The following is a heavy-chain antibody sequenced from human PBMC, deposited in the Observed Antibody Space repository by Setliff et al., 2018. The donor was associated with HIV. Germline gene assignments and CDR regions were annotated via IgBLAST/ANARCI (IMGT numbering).Heavy chain of an antibody. CDR3: ARLAREEYCRGRTCYPNWFDP. CDR2: IFYSVNT. CDR1: GGSISSHY. Sequence: SETLSLTCTVSGGSISSHYWNWIRQPPGKGLEWIGYIFYSVNTNYNPSLKGRVTISVDTSKNQFSLKLSSVTAADTAVYYCARLAREEYCRGRTCYPNWFDPWGPGTPVTV. D-gene: IGHD2-15*01. V-gene: IGHV4-59*08. J-gene: IGHJ5*02.